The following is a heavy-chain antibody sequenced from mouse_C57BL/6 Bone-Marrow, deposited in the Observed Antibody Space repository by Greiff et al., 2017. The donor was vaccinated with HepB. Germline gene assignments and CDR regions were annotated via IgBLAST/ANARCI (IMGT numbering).Heavy chain of an antibody. D-gene: IGHD2-2*01. V-gene: IGHV14-2*01. Sequence: EVQLQQSGAELVKPGASVKLSCTASGFNIKDYYMHWVKQRTEQGLEWIGRIDPEDGETKYAPNFQGKATITADTSSNTAYLQLSSLTSEDTAVYYCARSRVTTGYFDYWGQGTTLTVSS. CDR1: GFNIKDYY. CDR2: IDPEDGET. CDR3: ARSRVTTGYFDY. J-gene: IGHJ2*01.